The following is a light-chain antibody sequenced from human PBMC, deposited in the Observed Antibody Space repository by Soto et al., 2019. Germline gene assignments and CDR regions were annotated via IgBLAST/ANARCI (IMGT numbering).Light chain of an antibody. Sequence: DIVLTQSPGTLSLSPGERATLSCRASQSVSSKYLAWYQQKPGQAPRFLIYAASSRATGIPDRFSGSGSGTDFTLTISRLEPEDFAVYYCQHYGSSTPITFGQGTRLEIK. V-gene: IGKV3-20*01. CDR3: QHYGSSTPIT. J-gene: IGKJ5*01. CDR2: AAS. CDR1: QSVSSKY.